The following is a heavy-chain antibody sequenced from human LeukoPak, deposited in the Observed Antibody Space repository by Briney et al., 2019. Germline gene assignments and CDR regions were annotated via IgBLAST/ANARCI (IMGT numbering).Heavy chain of an antibody. D-gene: IGHD3-22*01. CDR1: GGSISSGGYY. J-gene: IGHJ4*02. V-gene: IGHV4-31*03. CDR2: IYYSGST. CDR3: ARDADYYDSSGYYFDY. Sequence: SQTLSLTCTVSGGSISSGGYYWSWIRQHPGTGLEWIGYIYYSGSTYYNPSLKSRVTISVDTSKNQFSLKLSSVTAADTAVYYCARDADYYDSSGYYFDYWGQGTLVTVSS.